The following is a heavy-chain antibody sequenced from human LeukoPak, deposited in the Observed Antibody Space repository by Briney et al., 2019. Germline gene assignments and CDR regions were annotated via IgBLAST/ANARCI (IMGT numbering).Heavy chain of an antibody. CDR2: INHSGST. D-gene: IGHD6-19*01. Sequence: TSETLSLTCAAYGGSFSGYYWSWIRQPPGKGLEWIGEINHSGSTNYNPSLKSRVTISVDTSKNQFSLKLSSVTAADTAVYYCAVAGEDYWGQGTLVTVSS. J-gene: IGHJ4*02. CDR1: GGSFSGYY. V-gene: IGHV4-34*01. CDR3: AVAGEDY.